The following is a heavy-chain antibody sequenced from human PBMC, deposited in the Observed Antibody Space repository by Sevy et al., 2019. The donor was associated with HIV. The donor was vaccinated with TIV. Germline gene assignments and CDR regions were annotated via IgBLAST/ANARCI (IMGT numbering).Heavy chain of an antibody. CDR3: ARHGIAAADDGWLDP. J-gene: IGHJ5*02. CDR2: IYPGDSDT. CDR1: GYSFTSYW. D-gene: IGHD6-13*01. V-gene: IGHV5-51*01. Sequence: GESLKISCKGSGYSFTSYWIGWVRQMPGKGLEWMGIIYPGDSDTRYSPSFQGQVTISADKSISTAYLQWSSLKASDTAMYYCARHGIAAADDGWLDPWGQGTLVTVSS.